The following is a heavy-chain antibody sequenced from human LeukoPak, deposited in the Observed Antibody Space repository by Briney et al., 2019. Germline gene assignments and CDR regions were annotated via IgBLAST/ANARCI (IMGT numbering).Heavy chain of an antibody. V-gene: IGHV4-38-2*01. Sequence: PSETLSLTCAVSGYSISSGYYWGWIRQPPGKGLEWIGTIYHSGSTYYNPSLKSRVTISVDTSQNQFSLKLSSVTAADTAVYYCASLCSGGSCYLESGWFDPWGQGTLVTVSS. CDR2: IYHSGST. D-gene: IGHD2-15*01. CDR1: GYSISSGYY. CDR3: ASLCSGGSCYLESGWFDP. J-gene: IGHJ5*02.